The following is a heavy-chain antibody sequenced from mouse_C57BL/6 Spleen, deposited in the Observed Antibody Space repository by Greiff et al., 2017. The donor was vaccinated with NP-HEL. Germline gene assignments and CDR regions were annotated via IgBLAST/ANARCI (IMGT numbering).Heavy chain of an antibody. V-gene: IGHV1-64*01. CDR3: ERYDYDGVRYYYATGH. D-gene: IGHD2-4*01. CDR2: IHPNSGST. J-gene: IGHJ4*01. Sequence: QVQLQQPGAELVKPGASVKLSCKASGYTFTSYWMHWVKQRPGQGLEWIGMIHPNSGSTNYNEKFKSKATLTVDKSSSTAYMQLSSLTSEDSAVYYFERYDYDGVRYYYATGHWGQGTPSTVSS. CDR1: GYTFTSYW.